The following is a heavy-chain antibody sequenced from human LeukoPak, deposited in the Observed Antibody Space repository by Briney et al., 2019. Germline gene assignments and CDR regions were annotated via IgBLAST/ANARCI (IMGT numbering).Heavy chain of an antibody. CDR3: ARSRDGYGWFDP. V-gene: IGHV3-7*03. J-gene: IGHJ5*02. Sequence: PGGSLRLSCTASAFTFSDHWMHWVRQAPGKGLEWVAIISHDGSEKSYVDSVKGRFTISRDNSKNTLYLQMNSLRAEDTAVYYCARSRDGYGWFDPWGQGTLVTVSS. CDR2: ISHDGSEK. D-gene: IGHD5-24*01. CDR1: AFTFSDHW.